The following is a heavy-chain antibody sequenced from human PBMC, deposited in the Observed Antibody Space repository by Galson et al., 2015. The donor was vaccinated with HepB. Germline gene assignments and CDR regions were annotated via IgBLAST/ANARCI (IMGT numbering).Heavy chain of an antibody. V-gene: IGHV1-46*01. J-gene: IGHJ5*02. CDR1: GYTFTSYY. CDR3: ARERVEGTAMEYWFDP. CDR2: INPSGGST. D-gene: IGHD2-2*01. Sequence: SVKVSCKASGYTFTSYYMHWVRQAPGQGLEWMGIINPSGGSTSYAQKFQGRVTMTRDTSTSTVYMELSSLRSEDTAVYYCARERVEGTAMEYWFDPWGQGTLVTVSS.